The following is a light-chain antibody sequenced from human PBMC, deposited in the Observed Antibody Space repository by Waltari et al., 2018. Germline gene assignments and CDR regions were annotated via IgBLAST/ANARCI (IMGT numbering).Light chain of an antibody. CDR2: GSS. CDR3: QQYHKWPPLT. V-gene: IGKV3-15*01. CDR1: QSVGGN. J-gene: IGKJ4*01. Sequence: EIEMTQSPATLSVSPGERATLSCRASQSVGGNLAWYQQKPGQAPRLLIHGSSTRPTGVPAGLSGSGSGTKFTLTISSLQSEDFAVYYCQQYHKWPPLTFGGGTKVEIK.